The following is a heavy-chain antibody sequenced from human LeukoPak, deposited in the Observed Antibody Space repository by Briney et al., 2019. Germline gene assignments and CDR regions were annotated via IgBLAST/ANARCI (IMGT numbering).Heavy chain of an antibody. Sequence: SVKVSCKASGGTFSSYAISWVRQAPGQGLEWMGGIIPISDTANYAQKFQGRVTITADESTSTGYMELSSLRSEDTAVYYCARAGYCSSSSCSSAAYWGQGTLVTVSS. D-gene: IGHD2-2*01. V-gene: IGHV1-69*13. CDR2: IIPISDTA. CDR1: GGTFSSYA. J-gene: IGHJ4*02. CDR3: ARAGYCSSSSCSSAAY.